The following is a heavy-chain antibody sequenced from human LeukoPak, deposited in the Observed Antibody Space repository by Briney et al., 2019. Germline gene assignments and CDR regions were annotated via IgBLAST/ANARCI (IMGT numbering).Heavy chain of an antibody. CDR1: RFTFSNYA. CDR3: ARGRKWWQDLDY. J-gene: IGHJ4*02. D-gene: IGHD2-15*01. Sequence: GGSLRLSCAASRFTFSNYAMHWVRQAPGKGLEWISYINNNGSTKYYADSVKGRFTISRDNAKNPLYLQMNSLRAEDTAVYYCARGRKWWQDLDYWGQGTLVTVSS. V-gene: IGHV3-48*04. CDR2: INNNGSTK.